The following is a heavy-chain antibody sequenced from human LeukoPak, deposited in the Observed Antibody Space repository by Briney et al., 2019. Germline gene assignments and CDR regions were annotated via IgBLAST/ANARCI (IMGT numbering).Heavy chain of an antibody. V-gene: IGHV3-30*02. D-gene: IGHD3-16*01. Sequence: PGGSLRLSCTASGFILRDYGMHWVRQAPGEGLEWVAFVRFGGSGKYYADSVKGRFIISRDDSENTLYLQLNSLRVEDTGLYYCAKEGGVGGLDYWGQGTLVTVSA. CDR2: VRFGGSGK. CDR1: GFILRDYG. J-gene: IGHJ4*02. CDR3: AKEGGVGGLDY.